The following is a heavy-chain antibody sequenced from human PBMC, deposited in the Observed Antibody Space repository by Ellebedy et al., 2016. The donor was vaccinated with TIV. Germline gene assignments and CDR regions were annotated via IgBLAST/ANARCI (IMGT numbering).Heavy chain of an antibody. CDR2: IGGSGGDS. V-gene: IGHV3-21*04. J-gene: IGHJ4*02. D-gene: IGHD1-14*01. CDR3: VRGTPMPGLDY. CDR1: GFTFSKYA. Sequence: GESLKISCAASGFTFSKYAMNWVRQAPGKGLEWVSIIGGSGGDSHYAGSVKGRFTISRDNAESLVFLQMNNLRADDTAMYYCVRGTPMPGLDYWGQGSLVTVSS.